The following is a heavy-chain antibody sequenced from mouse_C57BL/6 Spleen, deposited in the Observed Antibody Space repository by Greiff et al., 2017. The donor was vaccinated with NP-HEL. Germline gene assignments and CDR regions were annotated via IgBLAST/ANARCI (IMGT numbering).Heavy chain of an antibody. Sequence: VQLQQSGPELVRPGVSVKISCKGSGYTFTDYAMQWVKQSHAKSLEWIGVISNYYGDASSNQKFKDKATMTVDKSSRTAYMELAILTSEDSAVYYCARDLSRPRRWFAYWGQGTLVTVSA. CDR3: ARDLSRPRRWFAY. J-gene: IGHJ3*01. CDR2: ISNYYGDA. D-gene: IGHD1-2*01. CDR1: GYTFTDYA. V-gene: IGHV1-67*01.